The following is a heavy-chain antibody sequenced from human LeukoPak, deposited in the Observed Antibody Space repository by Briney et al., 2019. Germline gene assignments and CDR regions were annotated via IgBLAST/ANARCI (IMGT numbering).Heavy chain of an antibody. V-gene: IGHV1-2*06. Sequence: ASVKVSCKASGYTFTGYYMHWVRQAPGQGLEWMGRISPNSGGTNYAQKFQGRVTMTRDTSISTAYMELSRLRSDDTAVYYCARAGAYYDILTGRERRIIHDYYMDVWGKGTTVTVSS. CDR3: ARAGAYYDILTGRERRIIHDYYMDV. J-gene: IGHJ6*03. CDR2: ISPNSGGT. CDR1: GYTFTGYY. D-gene: IGHD3-9*01.